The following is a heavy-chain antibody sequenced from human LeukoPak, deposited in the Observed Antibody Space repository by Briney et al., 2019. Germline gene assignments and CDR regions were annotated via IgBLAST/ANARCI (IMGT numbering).Heavy chain of an antibody. J-gene: IGHJ3*02. Sequence: SETLSLTCTVSGGSISSSSYYWGWIRQPPGKGLEWIGSIYYSGSTYYNPSLKSRVTISVDTSKNQFSLKLSSVTAADTAVYYCARGRITMIVVVIGLAFDIWGQGTMVTVSS. CDR1: GGSISSSSYY. D-gene: IGHD3-22*01. CDR2: IYYSGST. V-gene: IGHV4-39*01. CDR3: ARGRITMIVVVIGLAFDI.